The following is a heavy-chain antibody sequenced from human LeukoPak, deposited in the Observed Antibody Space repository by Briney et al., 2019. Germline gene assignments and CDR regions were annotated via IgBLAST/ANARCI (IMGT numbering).Heavy chain of an antibody. J-gene: IGHJ4*02. V-gene: IGHV4-31*03. CDR2: IYYSGST. CDR1: GGSISSGGYY. D-gene: IGHD3-16*01. CDR3: ARVGPSGGLIDY. Sequence: PSQTLSLTCTVSGGSISSGGYYWSWIRQHPGKGLEWIGYIYYSGSTYYNPSLKSRVTISVDTSKNQFSLKLSSVTAADTAVYYCARVGPSGGLIDYWGQGTLVTVSS.